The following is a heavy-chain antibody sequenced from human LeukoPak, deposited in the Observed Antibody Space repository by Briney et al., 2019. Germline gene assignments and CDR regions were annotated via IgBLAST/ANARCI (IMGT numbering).Heavy chain of an antibody. CDR1: GFTFSSYA. CDR2: ISSGGTR. V-gene: IGHV3-23*01. J-gene: IGHJ5*02. D-gene: IGHD4-17*01. CDR3: AKVFGAYTTPRTFDP. Sequence: EGSLRLSCAASGFTFSSYAMSWVRQAPGKGLEYVSGISSGGTRYDADSVRGRFTISRDNSRNTLYLQMSSLRAEDTAIYYCAKVFGAYTTPRTFDPWGQGTLVTVSS.